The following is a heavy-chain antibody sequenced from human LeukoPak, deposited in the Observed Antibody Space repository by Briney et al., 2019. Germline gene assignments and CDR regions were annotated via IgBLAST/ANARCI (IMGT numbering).Heavy chain of an antibody. CDR3: ARGGGYSTEDYYMDV. Sequence: GGSLRLSCVASGFTFSHYAMHWVRQAPGKGLEWVAVISYDGFNEYYADSVKGRFTISRDNSRNTLYLQMSSLRPEDTAVYYCARGGGYSTEDYYMDVWGKGPQSPSP. D-gene: IGHD5-18*01. CDR1: GFTFSHYA. J-gene: IGHJ6*03. CDR2: ISYDGFNE. V-gene: IGHV3-30*04.